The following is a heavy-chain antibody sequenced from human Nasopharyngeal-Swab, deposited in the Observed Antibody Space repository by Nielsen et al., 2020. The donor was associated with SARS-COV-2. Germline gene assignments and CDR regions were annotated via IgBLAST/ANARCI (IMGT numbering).Heavy chain of an antibody. D-gene: IGHD6-19*01. J-gene: IGHJ6*02. Sequence: GESLKISCAASGFTFSSYWMSWVHQAPGKGLEWVANTKQDGSEKYYVDSVKGRFTISRDNAKNSLYLQMNSLRAEDTAVYYCAREGTGVAGIWAHYYHYGMDVWGQGTTVTVSS. CDR3: AREGTGVAGIWAHYYHYGMDV. CDR2: TKQDGSEK. V-gene: IGHV3-7*01. CDR1: GFTFSSYW.